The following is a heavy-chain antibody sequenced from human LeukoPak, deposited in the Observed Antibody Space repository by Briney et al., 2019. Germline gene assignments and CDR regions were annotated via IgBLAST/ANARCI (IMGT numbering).Heavy chain of an antibody. D-gene: IGHD2-2*01. V-gene: IGHV4-4*02. J-gene: IGHJ2*01. Sequence: SETLSLTCAVSGGSISNDNWWIWVRPPPGKGLGWIGEIFHSGSTNYNPSLKSRVTISADKSKNHFSLNLTSVTAADTAVYYCAKGYASPSWYFDVWGRGTLVTVSS. CDR1: GGSISNDNW. CDR2: IFHSGST. CDR3: AKGYASPSWYFDV.